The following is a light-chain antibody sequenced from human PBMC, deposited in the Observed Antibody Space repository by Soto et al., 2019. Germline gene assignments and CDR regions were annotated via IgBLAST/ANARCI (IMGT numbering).Light chain of an antibody. Sequence: QSALTQPASVSGSLGQSITISCTGTRTDVGGYNFVSWYQRYPGKAPKLILYEVNNRPSGLSDRFSGSKSGNTASLTISGLQDEDEADYYCSSYTSATTWVFGGGTKLTVL. CDR1: RTDVGGYNF. V-gene: IGLV2-14*01. J-gene: IGLJ3*02. CDR2: EVN. CDR3: SSYTSATTWV.